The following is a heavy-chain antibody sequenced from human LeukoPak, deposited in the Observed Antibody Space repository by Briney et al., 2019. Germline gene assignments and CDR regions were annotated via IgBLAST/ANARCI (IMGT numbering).Heavy chain of an antibody. Sequence: SQTLSLTCAISGDSVSSNSAAWNWIRQSPSRGLEWLGRTYYRSKWYNDYAVSVKSRITINPDTSKNQFSLQLNSVTPEDTDVYYCARDLRGYSYGLDYYYGMDVWGKGTTVTVSS. CDR2: TYYRSKWYN. V-gene: IGHV6-1*01. D-gene: IGHD5-18*01. CDR1: GDSVSSNSAA. J-gene: IGHJ6*04. CDR3: ARDLRGYSYGLDYYYGMDV.